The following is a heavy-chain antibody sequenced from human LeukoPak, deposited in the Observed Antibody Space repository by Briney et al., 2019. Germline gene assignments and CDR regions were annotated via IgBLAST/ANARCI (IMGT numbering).Heavy chain of an antibody. CDR2: ISSSSSYI. J-gene: IGHJ4*02. Sequence: WVRQAPGKGLEWVSSISSSSSYIYYAAPVTGRFTISRDNAKNSLYLQMNSLRAEDTAVYYCARENNYYDSSGYYVYYFDYWGQGTLVTVSS. CDR3: ARENNYYDSSGYYVYYFDY. D-gene: IGHD3-22*01. V-gene: IGHV3-21*01.